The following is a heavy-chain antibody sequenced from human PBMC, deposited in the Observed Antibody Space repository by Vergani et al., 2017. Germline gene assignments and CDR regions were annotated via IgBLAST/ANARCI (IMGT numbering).Heavy chain of an antibody. CDR2: IYWNDDK. J-gene: IGHJ4*02. CDR1: GFSLNTRGVS. D-gene: IGHD6-6*01. V-gene: IGHV2-5*01. Sequence: QITLKESGPTLVKPTQTLTLTCTFSGFSLNTRGVSVAWIRQPPGKALDWLALIYWNDDKRYSPSLKSRLTITKDTSKNQVVLTMTNMDPVDTATYYCAHRGHIAARSGRYFDYWGQGTLVTVSS. CDR3: AHRGHIAARSGRYFDY.